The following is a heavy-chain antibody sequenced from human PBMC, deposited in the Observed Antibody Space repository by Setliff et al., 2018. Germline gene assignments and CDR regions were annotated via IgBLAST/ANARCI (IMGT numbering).Heavy chain of an antibody. CDR2: IYYSGST. J-gene: IGHJ4*02. CDR3: ARDDRPWRYYFDY. V-gene: IGHV4-39*07. D-gene: IGHD3-22*01. CDR1: GGSISSSSYY. Sequence: SETLSLTCTVSGGSISSSSYYWGWIRQPPGKGLEWIGSIYYSGSTYYNPSLKSRVTISVDTSKNQFSLKLSSVTAADTAVYYCARDDRPWRYYFDYWGQGTLVTVSS.